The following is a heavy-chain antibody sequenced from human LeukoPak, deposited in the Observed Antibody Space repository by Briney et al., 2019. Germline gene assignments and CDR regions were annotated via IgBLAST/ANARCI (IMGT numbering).Heavy chain of an antibody. J-gene: IGHJ6*02. D-gene: IGHD5-18*01. V-gene: IGHV4-34*08. CDR1: GFTVSSNY. CDR3: AGGGYSYGPMDV. CDR2: INHSGST. Sequence: GSLRLSCAASGFTVSSNYMSWVRQAPGKGLEWIGEINHSGSTNYNPSLKSRVTISVDTSKNQFSLKLSSVTAADTAVYYCAGGGYSYGPMDVWGQGTTVTVSS.